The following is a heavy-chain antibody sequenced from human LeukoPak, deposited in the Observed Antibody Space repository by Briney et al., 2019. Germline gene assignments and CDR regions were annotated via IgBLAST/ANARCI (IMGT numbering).Heavy chain of an antibody. V-gene: IGHV4-4*07. Sequence: PSETLSLTCTVSGGSISSYYWSWIRQPAGKGLEWIGRIYTSGSTNYNPSLKSRVTMSVDTSKNQFSLKLSSVTAADTAVYYSARGYSSGWFSPPFDYWGQGTLVTVSS. D-gene: IGHD6-19*01. CDR1: GGSISSYY. J-gene: IGHJ4*02. CDR3: ARGYSSGWFSPPFDY. CDR2: IYTSGST.